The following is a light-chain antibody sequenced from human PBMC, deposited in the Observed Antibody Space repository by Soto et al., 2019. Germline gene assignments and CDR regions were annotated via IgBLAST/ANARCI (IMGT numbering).Light chain of an antibody. J-gene: IGLJ2*01. Sequence: QSVLTQPPSASGTPGQRVTISCSGSTSNIGSDTVNWYQQLPGTAPKLLIYRNTQRPSGVPDRFSGSKSGASASLAISGLQSEDEADDYCASRADSLDVVVFGGGTKLTVL. V-gene: IGLV1-44*01. CDR1: TSNIGSDT. CDR2: RNT. CDR3: ASRADSLDVVV.